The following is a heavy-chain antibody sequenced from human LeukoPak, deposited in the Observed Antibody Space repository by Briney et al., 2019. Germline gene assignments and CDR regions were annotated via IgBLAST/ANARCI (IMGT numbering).Heavy chain of an antibody. CDR3: ARAYGSGSYYVKAADY. J-gene: IGHJ4*02. CDR1: GYTLSTYG. CDR2: INAYNGDT. V-gene: IGHV1-18*01. Sequence: GASVKVSCKASGYTLSTYGINRVRQAPGQGLEWMGWINAYNGDTKYAQRLQGRVTMTADTSTTTAYMELRALRSDDTAVYYCARAYGSGSYYVKAADYWGQGTLVTVSS. D-gene: IGHD3-10*01.